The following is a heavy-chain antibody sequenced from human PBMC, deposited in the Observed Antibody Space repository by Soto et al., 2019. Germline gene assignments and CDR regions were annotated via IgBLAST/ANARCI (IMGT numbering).Heavy chain of an antibody. D-gene: IGHD6-19*01. Sequence: GGSLRLSCAASGFTVSSNYMSWVRQAPGKGLEWVSVIYSGGSTYYADSEKGRFTISRDNSKNTLYLQMNSLRADDTAVYYCARDGSSGWYVDYWGQGTLVSSPQ. CDR2: IYSGGST. CDR1: GFTVSSNY. CDR3: ARDGSSGWYVDY. V-gene: IGHV3-53*01. J-gene: IGHJ4*02.